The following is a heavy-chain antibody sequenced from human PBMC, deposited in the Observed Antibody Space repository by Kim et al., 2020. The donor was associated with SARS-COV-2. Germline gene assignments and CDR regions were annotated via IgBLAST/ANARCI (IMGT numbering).Heavy chain of an antibody. CDR1: GYTFTGYY. D-gene: IGHD5-12*01. CDR3: ARESSGALYYGMDV. V-gene: IGHV1-2*02. Sequence: ASVKVSCKASGYTFTGYYMHWVRQAPGQGLEWMGWINPNSGGTNYAQKFQGRVTMTRDTSISTAYMELSRLRSDDTAVYYCARESSGALYYGMDVWGQGTTVTVSS. CDR2: INPNSGGT. J-gene: IGHJ6*02.